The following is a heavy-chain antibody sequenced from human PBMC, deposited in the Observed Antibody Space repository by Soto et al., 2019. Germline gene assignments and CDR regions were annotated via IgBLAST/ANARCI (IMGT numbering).Heavy chain of an antibody. CDR2: IYHSGST. CDR1: GGSISSSNW. J-gene: IGHJ6*02. V-gene: IGHV4-4*02. Sequence: QVQLQESGPGLVKPSGTLSLTCAVSGGSISSSNWWSWVRQTPGKGLEGIGEIYHSGSTNDKPSLKSRVTIAVDKSKNQFSLKLSSVSAADTAVYYCARERAFGESSPGYYYDGMDVWGQGTTVTVSS. D-gene: IGHD3-10*01. CDR3: ARERAFGESSPGYYYDGMDV.